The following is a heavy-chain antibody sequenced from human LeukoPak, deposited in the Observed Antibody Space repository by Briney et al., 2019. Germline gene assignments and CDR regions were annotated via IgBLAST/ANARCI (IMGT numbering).Heavy chain of an antibody. CDR3: ARGTAMVTVGYFDY. CDR1: GFTFSSYS. D-gene: IGHD5-18*01. V-gene: IGHV3-21*01. J-gene: IGHJ4*02. Sequence: GGSLRLSCAASGFTFSSYSMNWVRKAPGKGLEWVSSISSSSSYIYYADSVKGRFTISRDNAKNSLYLQMNSLRAEDTAVYYGARGTAMVTVGYFDYWGQGTLVTVSS. CDR2: ISSSSSYI.